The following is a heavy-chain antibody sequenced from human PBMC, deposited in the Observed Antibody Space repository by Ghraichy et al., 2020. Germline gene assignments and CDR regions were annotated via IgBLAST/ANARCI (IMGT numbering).Heavy chain of an antibody. CDR3: ARDSVSDSSGYHPDY. CDR2: IYYSGST. V-gene: IGHV4-39*07. CDR1: GGSISSSSYY. J-gene: IGHJ4*02. D-gene: IGHD3-22*01. Sequence: SETLSLTCTVSGGSISSSSYYWGWIRQPPGKGLEWIGSIYYSGSTYYNPSLKSRVTISVDTSKNQFSLKLSSVTAADTAVYYCARDSVSDSSGYHPDYWGQGTLVTVSS.